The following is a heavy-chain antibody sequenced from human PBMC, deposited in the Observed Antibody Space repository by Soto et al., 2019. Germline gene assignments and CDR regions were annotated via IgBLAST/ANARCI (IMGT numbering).Heavy chain of an antibody. Sequence: PSQTLSLTCAISGDSVSSNSAAWNWIRQSPSRGLEWLGRTYYRSKWYNEYAVSVKSRITINPDTSKNQFSLQLNSVTPEDTAVYYCAREVTGSSWYPDYFDYWGQGTLVTVSS. CDR1: GDSVSSNSAA. CDR3: AREVTGSSWYPDYFDY. D-gene: IGHD6-13*01. J-gene: IGHJ4*02. CDR2: TYYRSKWYN. V-gene: IGHV6-1*01.